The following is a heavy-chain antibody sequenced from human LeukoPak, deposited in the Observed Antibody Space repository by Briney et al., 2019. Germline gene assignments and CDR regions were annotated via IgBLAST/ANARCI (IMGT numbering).Heavy chain of an antibody. J-gene: IGHJ6*02. CDR2: ISGSGGST. V-gene: IGHV3-23*01. CDR3: AKYPHIVVVTANYGMDV. CDR1: GFTFSSYA. D-gene: IGHD2-21*02. Sequence: GGSLRLSCAASGFTFSSYAMSWVRQAPGKGLEWVSAISGSGGSTYYADSVKGRFTISRDNSKNTLYLQMNSLRAEDTAVYYCAKYPHIVVVTANYGMDVWGQGTTVTVSS.